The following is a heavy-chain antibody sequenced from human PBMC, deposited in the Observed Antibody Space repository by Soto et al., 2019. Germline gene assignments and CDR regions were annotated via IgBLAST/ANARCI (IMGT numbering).Heavy chain of an antibody. V-gene: IGHV3-33*03. D-gene: IGHD3-3*01. CDR2: IWYDGRNK. CDR3: AKDRVVIDFDY. CDR1: GFTFSRCA. Sequence: PGGSLRLSCAASGFTFSRCAMHWVRQPPGKGLDWVAVIWYDGRNKYFADSVKGRFTISGDKSKNRVYLQMNSLRAEDTAVYYCAKDRVVIDFDYWGQGTLVTVSS. J-gene: IGHJ4*02.